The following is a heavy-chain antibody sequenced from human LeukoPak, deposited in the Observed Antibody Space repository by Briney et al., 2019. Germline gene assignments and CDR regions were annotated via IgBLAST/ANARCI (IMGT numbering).Heavy chain of an antibody. CDR3: TSLWVSRNDAFDI. J-gene: IGHJ3*02. CDR1: GFTFSGSA. D-gene: IGHD2/OR15-2a*01. Sequence: GGSLRLSCAASGFTFSGSAMHWVRQASGKGLEWVGRIRSKANSYATAYAASVKGRFTISRDDSKNTAYLQMSSLKTEDTAVYYCTSLWVSRNDAFDIWGQGTMVTVSS. V-gene: IGHV3-73*01. CDR2: IRSKANSYAT.